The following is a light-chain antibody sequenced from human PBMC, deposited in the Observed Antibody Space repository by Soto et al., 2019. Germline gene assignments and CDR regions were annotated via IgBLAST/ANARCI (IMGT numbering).Light chain of an antibody. Sequence: EIVLTQSPGTLSLSLGERATLACRASQSLHINYLAWYQQKPGQAPRLLIYAATARATGIPGRFNGSGSGTDFTLSISRLEPEDFAVYYCQQFGSSPLTFGGGTKVEIK. J-gene: IGKJ4*01. V-gene: IGKV3-20*01. CDR1: QSLHINY. CDR2: AAT. CDR3: QQFGSSPLT.